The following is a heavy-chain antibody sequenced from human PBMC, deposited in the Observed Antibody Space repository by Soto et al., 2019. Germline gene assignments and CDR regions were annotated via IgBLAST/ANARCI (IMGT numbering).Heavy chain of an antibody. CDR3: TRGPRPTSIGTGAF. V-gene: IGHV3-74*01. Sequence: GGSLRLSCETSGFIFKMYWMHWVRQVPGQGPQWVARITDDGSTTYYAASVEGRFTISRDNAKNALYLQMTSLRPDDTAVYYCTRGPRPTSIGTGAFWGQGTLVTVS. CDR2: ITDDGSTT. J-gene: IGHJ4*02. D-gene: IGHD3-10*01. CDR1: GFIFKMYW.